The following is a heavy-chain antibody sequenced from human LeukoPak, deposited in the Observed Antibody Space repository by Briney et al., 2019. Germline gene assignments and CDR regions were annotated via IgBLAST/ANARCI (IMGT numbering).Heavy chain of an antibody. CDR1: QYIFTGYY. V-gene: IGHV1-2*02. Sequence: GASVKVSCKASQYIFTGYYMHWVRQAPGQGLEWMGWINPNSGGTNYAQKFQGRVTMTRDTSISTAYMELSRLRSDDTAVYYCARELGSSSVGYWGQGTLVTVSS. CDR2: INPNSGGT. CDR3: ARELGSSSVGY. J-gene: IGHJ4*02. D-gene: IGHD6-6*01.